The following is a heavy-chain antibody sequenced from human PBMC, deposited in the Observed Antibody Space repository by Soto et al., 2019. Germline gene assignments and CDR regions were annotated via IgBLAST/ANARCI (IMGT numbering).Heavy chain of an antibody. J-gene: IGHJ6*02. CDR1: GGSISSYY. Sequence: PSETLSLTCTVSGGSISSYYWSWIRQPPGKGLEWIGYIYYSGSTNYNPSLKSRVTISVDTSKNQFSLKLSSVTAADTAVYYCARTKHSYYYGMDVWGQGTTVTVSS. CDR3: ARTKHSYYYGMDV. CDR2: IYYSGST. V-gene: IGHV4-59*01.